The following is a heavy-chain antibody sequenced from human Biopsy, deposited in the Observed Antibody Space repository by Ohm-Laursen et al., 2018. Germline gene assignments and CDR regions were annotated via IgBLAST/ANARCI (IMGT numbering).Heavy chain of an antibody. V-gene: IGHV4-59*07. D-gene: IGHD5-12*01. CDR3: ARLGSGDYFPTFFDF. J-gene: IGHJ4*02. Sequence: SDTLSLTWTVSGGSFTGHYWSWIRQPPGKGLEWIGHISYTGYTSYNASLKSRVTISVDTSRNQFSLKLSSVTAADTAVYYCARLGSGDYFPTFFDFWGQGALVTVSS. CDR2: ISYTGYT. CDR1: GGSFTGHY.